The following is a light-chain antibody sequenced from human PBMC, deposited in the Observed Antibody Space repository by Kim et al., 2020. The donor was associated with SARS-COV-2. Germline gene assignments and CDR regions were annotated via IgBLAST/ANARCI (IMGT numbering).Light chain of an antibody. V-gene: IGKV1-5*03. CDR1: ISDF. CDR3: QQYDSYPLT. CDR2: KAS. Sequence: ISDFLAWYQQKPGKAPNLLIYKASSLESGVPSRFSGSASGTEFTLTISSLQPDDFATYYCQQYDSYPLTFGGGTKVDIK. J-gene: IGKJ4*01.